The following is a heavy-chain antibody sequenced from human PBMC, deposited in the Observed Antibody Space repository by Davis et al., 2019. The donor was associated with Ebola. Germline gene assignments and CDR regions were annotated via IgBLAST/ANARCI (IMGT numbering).Heavy chain of an antibody. V-gene: IGHV4-39*07. J-gene: IGHJ2*01. CDR1: GGSISRSSYY. CDR3: ARDVGDWYFDL. Sequence: LRLSCTVSGGSISRSSYYWGWIRQPPGKGLEWIGNVYSRGSTYYSLSLKSRVTISVDTSKNQFSLELTSVTAADTAVYYCARDVGDWYFDLWGRGTLVTVSP. D-gene: IGHD3-16*01. CDR2: VYSRGST.